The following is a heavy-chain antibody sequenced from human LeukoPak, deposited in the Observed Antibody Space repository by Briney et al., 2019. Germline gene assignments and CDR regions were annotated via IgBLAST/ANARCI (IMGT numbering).Heavy chain of an antibody. J-gene: IGHJ4*02. CDR2: ISGGGGNI. Sequence: GGSLRLSCAASGFTFSSSAMSWVRQAPGKGLEWISYISGGGGNIHYADSVEGRFTISRDNAKNSVYLQMNSLRAEDSAVYYCARDFNWAFDFWGQGILVTVSS. V-gene: IGHV3-48*01. CDR1: GFTFSSSA. CDR3: ARDFNWAFDF. D-gene: IGHD1-1*01.